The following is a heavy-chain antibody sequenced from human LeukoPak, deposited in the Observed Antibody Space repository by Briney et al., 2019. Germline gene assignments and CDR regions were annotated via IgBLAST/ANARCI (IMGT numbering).Heavy chain of an antibody. D-gene: IGHD3-22*01. V-gene: IGHV3-23*01. J-gene: IGHJ4*02. CDR1: GGTFSSYA. Sequence: ASVKVSCKASGGTFSSYAMSWVRQAPGKGLEWVSAISGSGGSTYYADSVKGRFTISRDNSKNTLYLQMNSLRAEDTAVYYCAKDGDGNYYDSSGYSDYWGQGTLVTVSS. CDR3: AKDGDGNYYDSSGYSDY. CDR2: ISGSGGST.